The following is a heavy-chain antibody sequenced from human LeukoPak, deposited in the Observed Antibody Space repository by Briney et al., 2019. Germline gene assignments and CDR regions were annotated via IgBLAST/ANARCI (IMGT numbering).Heavy chain of an antibody. CDR2: IYYSGST. J-gene: IGHJ4*02. CDR1: GGSMSSYY. V-gene: IGHV4-59*01. D-gene: IGHD5-18*01. CDR3: ARDGGTAMDI. Sequence: SETLSLTCTVSGGSMSSYYWSWIRQPPGKGLEWIGYIYYSGSTNYNPSLKSRVTISVDTSKNQFSLRLSSVTAADTAVYYCARDGGTAMDIWGQGTLVTVSS.